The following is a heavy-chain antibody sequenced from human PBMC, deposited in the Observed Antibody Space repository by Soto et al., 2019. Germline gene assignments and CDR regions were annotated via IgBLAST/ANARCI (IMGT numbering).Heavy chain of an antibody. CDR2: IYHSGST. CDR3: RGFPYYYYYYGMDV. Sequence: QLQLQESGSGLVKPSQTLSLTCAVSGGSISSGGYSWSWIRQPPGKGLEWIGYIYHSGSTYYNPSLKSRVTISVDRSKNQFSLKLSSVTAADTAVYYCRGFPYYYYYYGMDVWGQGTTVTVSS. V-gene: IGHV4-30-2*01. D-gene: IGHD3-16*01. J-gene: IGHJ6*02. CDR1: GGSISSGGYS.